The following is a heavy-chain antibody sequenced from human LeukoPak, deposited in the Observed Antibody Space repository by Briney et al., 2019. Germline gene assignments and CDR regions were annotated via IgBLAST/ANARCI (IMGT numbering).Heavy chain of an antibody. V-gene: IGHV3-9*01. CDR2: ISWNSGSI. CDR1: GFTFDDFA. Sequence: GGSLRLSCAASGFTFDDFAMHWVRQAPGKGLECVSGISWNSGSIGYADSVKGRFTISRDNAKNSLYLQMNSLRAEDTALYYCAKGASRDGGVSGAWGQGTLVTVSS. J-gene: IGHJ5*02. D-gene: IGHD2-8*02. CDR3: AKGASRDGGVSGA.